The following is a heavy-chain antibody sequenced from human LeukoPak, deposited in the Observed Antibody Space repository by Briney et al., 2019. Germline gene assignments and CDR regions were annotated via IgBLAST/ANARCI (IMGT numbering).Heavy chain of an antibody. Sequence: ASVKVSCKASGYTFTSYDINWVRQATGQGLEWMGWMNPNSGNTGYAQKFQGRVTMTRNTSISTAYMELSSPRSEDTAVYYCATYAYQNYYDSSGYYYGAYSQHWGQGTMVTVSS. CDR1: GYTFTSYD. J-gene: IGHJ1*01. CDR3: ATYAYQNYYDSSGYYYGAYSQH. D-gene: IGHD3-22*01. CDR2: MNPNSGNT. V-gene: IGHV1-8*01.